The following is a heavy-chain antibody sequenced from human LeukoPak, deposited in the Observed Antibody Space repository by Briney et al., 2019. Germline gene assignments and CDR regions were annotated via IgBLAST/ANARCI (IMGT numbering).Heavy chain of an antibody. J-gene: IGHJ4*02. CDR2: ISPTGGAI. CDR3: AGGIRERGFDY. V-gene: IGHV3-21*01. Sequence: GGSLRLSCAASGFTFSSYGMHWVRQAPGRGLEWVSSISPTGGAIFYADSLRGRFTISRDNAKNSLYLQMNTLRAEDTALYFCAGGIRERGFDYWGQGTLATVSS. CDR1: GFTFSSYG. D-gene: IGHD1-1*01.